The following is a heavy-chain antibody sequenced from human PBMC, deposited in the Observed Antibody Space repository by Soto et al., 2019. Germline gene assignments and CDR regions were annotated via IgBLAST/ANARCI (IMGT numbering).Heavy chain of an antibody. CDR1: GFTFNNYG. CDR3: AKDDHRYCSGGSCLGMDY. D-gene: IGHD2-15*01. V-gene: IGHV3-30*18. Sequence: QVQLVESGGGVVQPGGSLRLSCAASGFTFNNYGMHWVRQAPGKGLEWVAVISYDGSNKYYADSVKGRFTISRDNSKNTVYLQMNSLRAEDTAVYYCAKDDHRYCSGGSCLGMDYWGQGTLVTVSS. J-gene: IGHJ4*02. CDR2: ISYDGSNK.